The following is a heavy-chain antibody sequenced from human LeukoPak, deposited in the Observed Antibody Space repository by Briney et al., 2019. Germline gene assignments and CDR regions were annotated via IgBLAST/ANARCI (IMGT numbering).Heavy chain of an antibody. V-gene: IGHV3-9*01. CDR1: GFTFDDYA. CDR2: ISWNSGSI. J-gene: IGHJ6*02. Sequence: GRSLRLSCAASGFTFDDYAMHWVRQAPGKGLEWVSGISWNSGSIGYADSVKGRFTISRDNVKNSLYLQMNSLRAEDTALYYCAKAIAVAGSYYYGMDVWGQGTTVTVSS. CDR3: AKAIAVAGSYYYGMDV. D-gene: IGHD6-19*01.